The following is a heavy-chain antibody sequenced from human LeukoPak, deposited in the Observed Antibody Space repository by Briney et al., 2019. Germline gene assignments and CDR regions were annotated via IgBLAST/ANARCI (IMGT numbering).Heavy chain of an antibody. CDR3: ATDPVFGQVPAASPGGY. D-gene: IGHD2-2*01. V-gene: IGHV1-24*01. J-gene: IGHJ4*02. CDR2: FDPEDGET. Sequence: ASVKVSCKVSGYTPTELSMHWVRQAPGKGLEWMGGFDPEDGETIYAQKFQGRVTMTEDTSTDTAYMELSSLRSEDTAVYYCATDPVFGQVPAASPGGYWGQGTLVTVSS. CDR1: GYTPTELS.